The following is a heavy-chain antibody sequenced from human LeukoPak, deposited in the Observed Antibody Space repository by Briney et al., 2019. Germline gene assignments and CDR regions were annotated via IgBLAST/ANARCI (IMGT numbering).Heavy chain of an antibody. Sequence: SETLSLTCTVSGGPISSYYWSWIRQPPGKGLEWIGYIYYSGSTNYNPSLKSRVTISVDTSKNQFSLKLSSVTAADTAVYYCARYGKIYGDYDNYFDYWGQGTLVTVSS. CDR3: ARYGKIYGDYDNYFDY. J-gene: IGHJ4*02. CDR1: GGPISSYY. D-gene: IGHD4-17*01. V-gene: IGHV4-59*01. CDR2: IYYSGST.